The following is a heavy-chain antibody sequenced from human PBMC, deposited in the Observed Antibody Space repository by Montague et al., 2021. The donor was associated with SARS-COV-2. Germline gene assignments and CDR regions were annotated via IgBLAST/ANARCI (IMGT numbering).Heavy chain of an antibody. CDR3: ARAQNICFIANCVNYFDL. CDR2: INHSGST. J-gene: IGHJ4*02. Sequence: SETLSLTCAVSGGSISSTKWWSWVRQPPGKGLEWIGEINHSGSTNYSPSLKSRDTMSVDTSKNQFSLKLSSVTAADTAFYYCARAQNICFIANCVNYFDLWGLGALVTVSS. V-gene: IGHV4-4*02. CDR1: GGSISSTKW. D-gene: IGHD2-15*01.